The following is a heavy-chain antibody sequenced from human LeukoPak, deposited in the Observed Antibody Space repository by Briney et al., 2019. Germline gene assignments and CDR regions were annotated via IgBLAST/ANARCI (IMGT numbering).Heavy chain of an antibody. Sequence: SVKVSCKASGGTFSSYAISWVRQAPGQGREWMGGIIPIFGTANCAQKFQGRVTITADESTRTAYMELSSLRSEDTAVYYCASGPEYYYDSYWGQGTLVTVSS. CDR1: GGTFSSYA. D-gene: IGHD3-22*01. CDR3: ASGPEYYYDSY. CDR2: IIPIFGTA. J-gene: IGHJ4*02. V-gene: IGHV1-69*13.